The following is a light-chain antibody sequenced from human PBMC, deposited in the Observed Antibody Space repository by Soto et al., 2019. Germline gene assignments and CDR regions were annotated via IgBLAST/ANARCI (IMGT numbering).Light chain of an antibody. CDR3: QSYDTSLSGVL. CDR2: GDT. Sequence: QSVLTQPPSVSGAPGQRVTISCTGTSSNIGAGYDVHWYQHLPGTAPKLLIYGDTNRPSGVPDRFSGSRSGASASLAITGLQFDDEADYYCQSYDTSLSGVLFGGGTKLTVL. J-gene: IGLJ2*01. CDR1: SSNIGAGYD. V-gene: IGLV1-40*01.